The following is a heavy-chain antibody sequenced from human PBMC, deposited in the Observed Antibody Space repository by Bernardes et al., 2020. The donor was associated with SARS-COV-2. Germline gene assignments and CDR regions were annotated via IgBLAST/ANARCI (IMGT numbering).Heavy chain of an antibody. V-gene: IGHV3-30*18. CDR1: GFTFSSYG. CDR3: AKLKNTKNTIFGVVIYGPPYGMDV. J-gene: IGHJ6*02. Sequence: GSLRLSCAASGFTFSSYGMHWLRQAPGKLLEWVAVISYAGSNKYYADSVNGRFTISRDNSKNTLYLQMNSLRAEDTAVYYCAKLKNTKNTIFGVVIYGPPYGMDVWGQGTTVTVSS. CDR2: ISYAGSNK. D-gene: IGHD3-3*01.